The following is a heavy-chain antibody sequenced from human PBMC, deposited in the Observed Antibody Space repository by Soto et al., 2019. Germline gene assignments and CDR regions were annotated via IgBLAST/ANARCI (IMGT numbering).Heavy chain of an antibody. CDR3: ARNDIAVAGTTFDY. CDR1: GYTFTGYY. D-gene: IGHD6-19*01. CDR2: INPIFGTA. J-gene: IGHJ4*02. Sequence: EASLKVSCKASGYTFTGYYMHWVRQAPGQGLEWMGWINPIFGTANYAQKFQGRVTITADKSTSTAYMELSSLRSEDTAVYYCARNDIAVAGTTFDYWGQGTLVTVSS. V-gene: IGHV1-69*06.